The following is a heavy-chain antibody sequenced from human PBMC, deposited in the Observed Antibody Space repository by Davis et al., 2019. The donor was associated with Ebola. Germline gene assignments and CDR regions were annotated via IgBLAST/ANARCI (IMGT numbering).Heavy chain of an antibody. Sequence: GGSLRLSCAASGFTFSSYAMSWVRQAPGKGLEWVSVISGSGGSTYYADSVKGRFTISRDNSKNTLYLQMNSLRAEDTAVYYCAKALGYSSSSHYYYGMDVWGQGTTVTVSS. V-gene: IGHV3-23*01. CDR1: GFTFSSYA. CDR2: ISGSGGST. D-gene: IGHD6-6*01. CDR3: AKALGYSSSSHYYYGMDV. J-gene: IGHJ6*02.